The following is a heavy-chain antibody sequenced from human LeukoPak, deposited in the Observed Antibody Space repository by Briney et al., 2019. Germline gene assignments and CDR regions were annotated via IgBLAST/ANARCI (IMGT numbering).Heavy chain of an antibody. Sequence: GGSLRLSCAASGFTFSSYWMSWVRQAPGKGLEWVSVIYSGGSTYYADSVKGRFTISRDNSKNTLYLQMNSLRAEDTAVYYCARTPAVGTGPCYFDYWGQGTLVTVSS. CDR3: ARTPAVGTGPCYFDY. D-gene: IGHD1-1*01. CDR1: GFTFSSYW. CDR2: IYSGGST. J-gene: IGHJ4*02. V-gene: IGHV3-53*01.